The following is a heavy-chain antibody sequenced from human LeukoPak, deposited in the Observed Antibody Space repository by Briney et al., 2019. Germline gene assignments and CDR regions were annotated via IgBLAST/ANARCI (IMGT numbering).Heavy chain of an antibody. V-gene: IGHV5-51*01. CDR2: IYPGDSDT. CDR1: GYSFTSYW. Sequence: GESLKISCKGSGYSFTSYWIGWVRQMPGKGLEWMGIIYPGDSDTRYSPSFQGQVTISADKSISTAYLQWSSLKASDTAMYYCARGYCSSTSCYRHAIPDYWGQGTLVTVSS. CDR3: ARGYCSSTSCYRHAIPDY. D-gene: IGHD2-2*01. J-gene: IGHJ4*02.